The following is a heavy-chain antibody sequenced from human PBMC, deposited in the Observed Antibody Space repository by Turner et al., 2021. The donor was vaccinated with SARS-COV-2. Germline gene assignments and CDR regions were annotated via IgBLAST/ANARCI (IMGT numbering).Heavy chain of an antibody. CDR1: GGSLSSGGYY. CDR3: AGEIVVVPAARYYSYGMDV. CDR2: INYSRST. J-gene: IGHJ6*02. Sequence: QVQLQESGPGLVKPSQTLSLTCTVSGGSLSSGGYYWSWLRQHPGKGREWVGYINYSRSTYYNPALKSRVTISVDTSKNQFSLKLSSVTAADTAVYYCAGEIVVVPAARYYSYGMDVWGQGTTVTVSS. V-gene: IGHV4-31*03. D-gene: IGHD2-2*01.